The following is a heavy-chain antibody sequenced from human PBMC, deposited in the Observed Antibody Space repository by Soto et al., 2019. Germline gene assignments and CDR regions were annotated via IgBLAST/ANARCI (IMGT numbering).Heavy chain of an antibody. Sequence: PSETLSLTCTVSGGSISSGDYYWSWIRQPPGKGLEWIGYIYYSGSTYYNPSLKSLLTISVDTSKNQFSLKLSSVTAADTAVYYCARDRGVAMTVDYWGQGTLVTVSS. CDR3: ARDRGVAMTVDY. CDR1: GGSISSGDYY. CDR2: IYYSGST. V-gene: IGHV4-30-4*01. D-gene: IGHD3-3*01. J-gene: IGHJ4*02.